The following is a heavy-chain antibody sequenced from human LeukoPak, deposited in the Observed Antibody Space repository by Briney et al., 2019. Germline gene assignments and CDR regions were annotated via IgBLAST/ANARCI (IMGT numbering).Heavy chain of an antibody. J-gene: IGHJ5*02. CDR2: INHSGST. CDR3: ARSRIAVASLVGP. D-gene: IGHD6-19*01. CDR1: GGSFSGYY. V-gene: IGHV4-34*01. Sequence: SETLSLTCAVYGGSFSGYYWSWIRQPPGKGLEWIGEINHSGSTNCNPSLKSRVTISVDTSKNQFSLKLSSVTAADTAVYYCARSRIAVASLVGPWGQGTLVTVSS.